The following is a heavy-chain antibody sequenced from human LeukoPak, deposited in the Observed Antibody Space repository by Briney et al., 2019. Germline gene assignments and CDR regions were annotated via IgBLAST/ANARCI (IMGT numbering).Heavy chain of an antibody. CDR1: GFTFSNAW. V-gene: IGHV4-34*01. Sequence: PGGSLRLSCAASGFTFSNAWMSWIRQPPGKGLEWIGEINHSGSTNYNPSLKSRVTISVDTSKNQFSLKLNSVTAADPAVYYCVRQDYAGYFDYWGQGTLVTVSS. CDR2: INHSGST. J-gene: IGHJ4*02. CDR3: VRQDYAGYFDY. D-gene: IGHD4/OR15-4a*01.